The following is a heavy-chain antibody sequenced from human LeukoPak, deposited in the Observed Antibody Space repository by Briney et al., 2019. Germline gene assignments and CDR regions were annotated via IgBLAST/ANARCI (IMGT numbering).Heavy chain of an antibody. J-gene: IGHJ4*02. CDR3: ARDVAGNAFLDY. D-gene: IGHD4-23*01. V-gene: IGHV3-66*01. CDR2: IYSGGST. CDR1: GFTFDDYA. Sequence: GRSVRVSCAASGFTFDDYAMHWVRQAPGKGLEWVSVIYSGGSTYYADSVKGRFTISRDNSKNTLYLQMNSLRAEDTAVYYCARDVAGNAFLDYWGQGTLVTVSS.